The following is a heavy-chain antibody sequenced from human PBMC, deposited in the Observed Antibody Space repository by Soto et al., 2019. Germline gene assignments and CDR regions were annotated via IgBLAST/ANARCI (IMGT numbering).Heavy chain of an antibody. CDR2: ISYDGSNK. CDR1: GFTFSSYG. D-gene: IGHD3-22*01. CDR3: AKDKAYYDSSGSPILDY. J-gene: IGHJ4*02. Sequence: GESLKISCGASGFTFSSYGMHWVRQAPGKGLEWVAVISYDGSNKYYADSVKGRFTISRDNSKNTLYLQMNSLRAEDTAVYYCAKDKAYYDSSGSPILDYWGQGTLVTVSS. V-gene: IGHV3-30*18.